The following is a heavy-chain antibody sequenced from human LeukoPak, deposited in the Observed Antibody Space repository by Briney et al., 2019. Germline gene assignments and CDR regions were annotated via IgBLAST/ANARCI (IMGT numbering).Heavy chain of an antibody. J-gene: IGHJ4*02. CDR1: GFTVSSNY. D-gene: IGHD2-2*02. V-gene: IGHV3-53*05. CDR2: IYSGGST. CDR3: ARDSCSSTSCYTPQWFDF. Sequence: GGSLRLSCAASGFTVSSNYMSWVRQAPGKGLEWVSVIYSGGSTYYADSVKGRFTISRDNSKNTLYLQMNSLRAEDTAVYYCARDSCSSTSCYTPQWFDFWGQGTLVTVSS.